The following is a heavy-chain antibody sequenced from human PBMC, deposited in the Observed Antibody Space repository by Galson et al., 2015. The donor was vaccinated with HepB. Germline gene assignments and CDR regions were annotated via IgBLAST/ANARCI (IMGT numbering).Heavy chain of an antibody. D-gene: IGHD2-8*02. Sequence: SVKVSCKASGYTFTNSGMHWVCQAPGQGLEWMGWINVGNGKTKYSQTFQARITITRDTSASTVYMELSSLRSEDTAVYYCMVNWWEDDYWGLGTLVTVSS. J-gene: IGHJ4*02. CDR2: INVGNGKT. CDR3: MVNWWEDDY. V-gene: IGHV1-3*01. CDR1: GYTFTNSG.